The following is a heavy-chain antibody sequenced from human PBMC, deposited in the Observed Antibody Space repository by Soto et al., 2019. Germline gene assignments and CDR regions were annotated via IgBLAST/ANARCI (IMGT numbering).Heavy chain of an antibody. CDR2: IGTDGNT. V-gene: IGHV3-23*01. D-gene: IGHD2-2*01. CDR3: VRKYPGTRPFDY. J-gene: IGHJ4*01. CDR1: GFTCNSYA. Sequence: GGSLRLSCAASGFTCNSYAMNWVRQAPGKGLAWVSAIGTDGNTYYANSVKGRFTISRDNSRTTLYLQMNSLRVEDTALYYCVRKYPGTRPFDYWGQGTLVTVSS.